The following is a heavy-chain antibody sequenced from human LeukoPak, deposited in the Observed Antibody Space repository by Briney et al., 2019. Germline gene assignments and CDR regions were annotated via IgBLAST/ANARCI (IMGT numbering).Heavy chain of an antibody. CDR1: GFTFNNYA. D-gene: IGHD3-22*01. CDR3: AKGATYYYDSSGYYPPADAFDI. V-gene: IGHV3-23*01. Sequence: GGSLRLSCAASGFTFNNYAMSWVRQAPGMGLEWVSAISGSGGSTYYADSVKGRFTISRDNSKNTLYLQMNSLRAEDTAVYYCAKGATYYYDSSGYYPPADAFDIWGQGTMVTVSS. CDR2: ISGSGGST. J-gene: IGHJ3*02.